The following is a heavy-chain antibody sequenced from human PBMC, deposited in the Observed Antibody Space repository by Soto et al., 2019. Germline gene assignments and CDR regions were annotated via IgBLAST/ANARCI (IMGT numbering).Heavy chain of an antibody. CDR2: TSGDGRIM. CDR1: GFTFSSYP. J-gene: IGHJ4*02. CDR3: ARGRAAYYFDY. D-gene: IGHD6-25*01. V-gene: IGHV3-64*02. Sequence: VGSLRLSCAASGFTFSSYPMHWVRQAPGKGLEHVSSTSGDGRIMYYLDSVKGRFTISRDSSKNTLYLQMGSLRTEDMAVYYCARGRAAYYFDYWGQGALVTVSS.